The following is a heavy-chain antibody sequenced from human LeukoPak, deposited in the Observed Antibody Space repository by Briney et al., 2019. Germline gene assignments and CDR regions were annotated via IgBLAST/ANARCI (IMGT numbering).Heavy chain of an antibody. Sequence: GGSLRLSCACSGFTFSSYIMSWVRQAPGKGPEWVANIKQDGSGESYVGSVRGRFTISRDNGKNSLYLQMTSLRAEDTALYYCARRWNLDVWGQGTTVTVS. CDR1: GFTFSSYI. CDR3: ARRWNLDV. CDR2: IKQDGSGE. V-gene: IGHV3-7*05. D-gene: IGHD1-1*01. J-gene: IGHJ6*02.